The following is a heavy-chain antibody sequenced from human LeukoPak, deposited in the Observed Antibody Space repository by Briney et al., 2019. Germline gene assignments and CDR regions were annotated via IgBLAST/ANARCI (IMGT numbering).Heavy chain of an antibody. CDR2: INSDGSST. J-gene: IGHJ3*02. V-gene: IGHV3-74*01. CDR1: GLTFSSYW. Sequence: GGSLRLSCAASGLTFSSYWMHWVRQAPGKGLVWVSRINSDGSSTSYADSVKGRFTISRDNAKNTLYLQMNSLRAEDTAVYYCARPSGYYDSSVAFDIWGQGTMVTVSS. D-gene: IGHD3-22*01. CDR3: ARPSGYYDSSVAFDI.